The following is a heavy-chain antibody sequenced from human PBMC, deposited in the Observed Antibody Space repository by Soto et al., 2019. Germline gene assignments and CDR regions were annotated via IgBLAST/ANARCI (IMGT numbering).Heavy chain of an antibody. J-gene: IGHJ6*02. CDR3: AKVVGATTYYYYGMDV. V-gene: IGHV3-30*18. CDR1: GFTFSSYG. CDR2: ISYDGSNK. D-gene: IGHD1-26*01. Sequence: GGSLRLSCAASGFTFSSYGMHWVRQAPGKGLEWVAVISYDGSNKYYADSVKGRFTISRDNSKNTLYLQMNSLRAEDTAVYYCAKVVGATTYYYYGMDVWGQGTTVTVSS.